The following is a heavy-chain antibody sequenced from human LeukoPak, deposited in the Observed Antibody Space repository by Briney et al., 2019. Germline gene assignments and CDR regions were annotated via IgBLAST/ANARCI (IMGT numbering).Heavy chain of an antibody. CDR2: ISYDGSNK. D-gene: IGHD1-26*01. CDR3: AKYPGGFTGIVNYYHMDV. Sequence: GRSLRLSCAASGFTFSNYGMHWVRQAPGKGLEWVAVISYDGSNKYYADSVKGRFTISRDNSKNTLFLQMNSLRAEDTALYYCAKYPGGFTGIVNYYHMDVWGKGTTVTVSS. J-gene: IGHJ6*03. CDR1: GFTFSNYG. V-gene: IGHV3-30*18.